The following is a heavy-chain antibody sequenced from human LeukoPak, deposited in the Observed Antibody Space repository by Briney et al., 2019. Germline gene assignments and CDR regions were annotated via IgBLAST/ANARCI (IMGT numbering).Heavy chain of an antibody. V-gene: IGHV4-38-2*01. CDR2: IYHSGST. CDR3: ARVRQQRGHSFTS. D-gene: IGHD6-13*01. J-gene: IGHJ4*02. Sequence: PSETLSLTCAVSGYSISSGYYWGWIRQPPGKGLEWIGSIYHSGSTYYNPSLKSRVTISVDTSKNQFSLKLSSVTAADTAVYYGARVRQQRGHSFTSWARGTLATVSS. CDR1: GYSISSGYY.